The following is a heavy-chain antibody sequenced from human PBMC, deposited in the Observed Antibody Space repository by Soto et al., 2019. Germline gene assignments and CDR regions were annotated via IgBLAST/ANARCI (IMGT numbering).Heavy chain of an antibody. CDR2: TYYRSKWYN. CDR1: GDSVSSNSAA. J-gene: IGHJ3*02. V-gene: IGHV6-1*01. Sequence: SQTLSRTCVISGDSVSSNSAAWNRTRQSPSRGLEWLGRTYYRSKWYNDYAVSVKSRITINPDTSKNQFSLQLNSVTPEDTAVYYCARLRSGPRDAFDIWGQGTMVTVSS. CDR3: ARLRSGPRDAFDI. D-gene: IGHD3-10*01.